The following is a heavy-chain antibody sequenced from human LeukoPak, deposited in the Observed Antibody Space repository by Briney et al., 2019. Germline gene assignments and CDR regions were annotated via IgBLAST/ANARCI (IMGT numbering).Heavy chain of an antibody. V-gene: IGHV1-2*03. CDR3: ARGGLRVMVYRLYYMDV. D-gene: IGHD2-8*01. CDR2: INPNSGDT. CDR1: GYSFTGYY. Sequence: LVASVTVSCKASGYSFTGYYMHWVRQAPGQGLEWMGWINPNSGDTKYAQKFQGRVTMTRDTSISTAYMELTRLRSDDTAVYYCARGGLRVMVYRLYYMDVWGKGTTVTVSS. J-gene: IGHJ6*03.